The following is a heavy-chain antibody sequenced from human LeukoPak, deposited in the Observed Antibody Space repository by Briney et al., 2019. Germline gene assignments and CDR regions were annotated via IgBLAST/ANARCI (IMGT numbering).Heavy chain of an antibody. CDR2: ITANGGYT. D-gene: IGHD4-17*01. J-gene: IGHJ3*01. CDR3: AKDPNGDYIGAFDF. Sequence: GGSLRLSCAASAFSFSNFALIWVRQAPGKGLEWVSAITANGGYTLYADAVKGRFTVSRDNSKNTLYLQINSLRPEDTAMYYCAKDPNGDYIGAFDFWGQGTMVTVSS. V-gene: IGHV3-23*01. CDR1: AFSFSNFA.